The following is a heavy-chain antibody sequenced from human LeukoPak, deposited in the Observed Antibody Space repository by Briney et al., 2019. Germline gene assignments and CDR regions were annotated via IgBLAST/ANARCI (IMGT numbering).Heavy chain of an antibody. CDR3: AKPSEGIAAAGTGYFDY. CDR2: ISGSGGST. CDR1: GFTFSSYA. D-gene: IGHD6-13*01. V-gene: IGHV3-23*01. J-gene: IGHJ4*02. Sequence: GGSLRLSCAASGFTFSSYAMSWVRQAPGKGLEWVSAISGSGGSTYYADSVKGRFTISRDNSKNTLYLQMNSLRAEDTAVYYCAKPSEGIAAAGTGYFDYWAQGTLVTVSS.